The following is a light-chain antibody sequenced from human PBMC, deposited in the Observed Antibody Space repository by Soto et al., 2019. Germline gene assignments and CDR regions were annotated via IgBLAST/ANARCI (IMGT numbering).Light chain of an antibody. Sequence: QSALTQPPSASGTPGQRVTISCSGSSSNIGRNAVNWYQQRPGTAPKFLIYNNDQRPSGVPDRFSGSKSGTSASLAISGLQSEDEADYHCAAWGDSLNGAIFGGGTKVTVL. CDR2: NND. J-gene: IGLJ2*01. V-gene: IGLV1-44*01. CDR3: AAWGDSLNGAI. CDR1: SSNIGRNA.